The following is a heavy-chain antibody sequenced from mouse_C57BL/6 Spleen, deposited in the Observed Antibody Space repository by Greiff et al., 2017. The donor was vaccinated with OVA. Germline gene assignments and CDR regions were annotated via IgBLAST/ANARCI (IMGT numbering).Heavy chain of an antibody. CDR1: GFTFSDYY. CDR2: ISSGGGST. D-gene: IGHD2-3*01. V-gene: IGHV5-12*01. Sequence: EVKLVESGGGLVQPGGSLKLSCAASGFTFSDYYMYWVRQTPEKRLEWVAYISSGGGSTYYPDTVKGRFTISRDNAKNTLYLQMHRLTSEDTAMYYCAKEGYLEGRAIDYWGQGTTLTVSS. J-gene: IGHJ2*01. CDR3: AKEGYLEGRAIDY.